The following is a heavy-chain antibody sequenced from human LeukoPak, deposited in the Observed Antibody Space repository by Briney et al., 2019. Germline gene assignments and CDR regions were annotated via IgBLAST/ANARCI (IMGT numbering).Heavy chain of an antibody. CDR2: IYHSGSP. CDR3: ARVNINNWHSCDY. V-gene: IGHV4-4*02. Sequence: PSETLSLTCAVSGGSISSNNWWGWVRQPPGKGLEWIGEIYHSGSPNYNPSLKSRVTISVDKSRNHFSLNLSSVTAADTTVYYCARVNINNWHSCDYWGQGTLVTVSS. J-gene: IGHJ4*02. D-gene: IGHD1-1*01. CDR1: GGSISSNNW.